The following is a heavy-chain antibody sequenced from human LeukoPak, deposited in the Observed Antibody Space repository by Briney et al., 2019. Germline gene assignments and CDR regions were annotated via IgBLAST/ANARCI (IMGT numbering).Heavy chain of an antibody. D-gene: IGHD4-17*01. CDR2: ITGSSNTI. J-gene: IGHJ3*01. Sequence: GGSLRLSCAASGFTFSSYTVNWVRQAPGKGLEWISSITGSSNTILYADSVKGRFTISRDNARNSLYLQMNSLRAEDTAVYYCAKEAGQDFGALDAFDVWGQGTMVTVSS. CDR1: GFTFSSYT. CDR3: AKEAGQDFGALDAFDV. V-gene: IGHV3-21*01.